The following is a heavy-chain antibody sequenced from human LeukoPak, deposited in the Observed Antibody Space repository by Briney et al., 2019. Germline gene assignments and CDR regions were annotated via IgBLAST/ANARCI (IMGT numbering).Heavy chain of an antibody. CDR3: ATDPTMVRGPYYYYYGMDV. CDR1: GFTLTELS. D-gene: IGHD3-10*01. Sequence: ASVKVSCKVSGFTLTELSMHWVRQAPGKGLEWMGGFDPEDGEKIYAQKFQGRVTITEDTSTDTAYMELSSLRSEDTAVYYCATDPTMVRGPYYYYYGMDVWGQGTTVTVSS. V-gene: IGHV1-24*01. J-gene: IGHJ6*02. CDR2: FDPEDGEK.